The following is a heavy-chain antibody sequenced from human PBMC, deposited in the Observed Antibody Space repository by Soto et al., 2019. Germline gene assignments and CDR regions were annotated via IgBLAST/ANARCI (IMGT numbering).Heavy chain of an antibody. D-gene: IGHD3-10*01. CDR1: GGSFGGYY. V-gene: IGHV4-34*11. CDR2: VYSSGTT. J-gene: IGHJ4*02. CDR3: ARDIGSYAYGEGY. Sequence: SETLSLSCAVYGGSFGGYYLSWLRQPPGKGLEWIGHVYSSGTTDYNPSLNSRATMSVETSKNQFSLKLSSVTAADTAVYYCARDIGSYAYGEGYWGQGIQVTVSS.